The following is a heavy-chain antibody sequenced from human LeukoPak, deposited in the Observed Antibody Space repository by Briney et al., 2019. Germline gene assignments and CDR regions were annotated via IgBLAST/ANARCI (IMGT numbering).Heavy chain of an antibody. CDR2: IKSKTDGGTT. CDR3: TTDALLRDALDI. CDR1: GFTFSNAW. V-gene: IGHV3-15*01. J-gene: IGHJ3*02. Sequence: GGSLRLSCAASGFTFSNAWMSWVRQAPGKGLEWVGRIKSKTDGGTTDYAAPVKGRFTISRDDSKNTLYLQMNSLKTEDTAVYYCTTDALLRDALDIWGQGTMVTVSS. D-gene: IGHD2-21*01.